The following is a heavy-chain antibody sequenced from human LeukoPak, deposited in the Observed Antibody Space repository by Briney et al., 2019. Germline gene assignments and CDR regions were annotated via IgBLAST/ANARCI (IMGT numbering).Heavy chain of an antibody. CDR2: ISAYNGNT. CDR1: GYTFTSYG. D-gene: IGHD2-15*01. V-gene: IGHV1-18*04. J-gene: IGHJ1*01. CDR3: ARGVAAASAAGDFQH. Sequence: GASVKVSCKASGYTFTSYGISWVRHAPGQGLEWMGWISAYNGNTRYAQKLQGRVTMTIDTSTSTAYMELRSLRSDDTAVYYCARGVAAASAAGDFQHWGQGTLVTVSS.